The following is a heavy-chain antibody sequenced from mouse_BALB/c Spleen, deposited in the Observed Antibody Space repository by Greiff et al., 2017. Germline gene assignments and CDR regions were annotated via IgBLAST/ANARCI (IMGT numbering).Heavy chain of an antibody. V-gene: IGHV14-4*02. CDR3: KGYDYDGFAY. CDR2: IDPENGDT. D-gene: IGHD2-4*01. Sequence: VQLQQSGAELVRSGASVKLSCTASGFNIKDYYMHWVKQRPEQGLEWIGWIDPENGDTEYAPKFQGKATMTADTSSNTAYLQLSSLTSEDTAVYYCKGYDYDGFAYWGQGTLVTVSA. CDR1: GFNIKDYY. J-gene: IGHJ3*01.